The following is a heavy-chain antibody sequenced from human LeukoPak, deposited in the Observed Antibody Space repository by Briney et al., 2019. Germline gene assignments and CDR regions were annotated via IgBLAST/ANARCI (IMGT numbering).Heavy chain of an antibody. D-gene: IGHD1-26*01. CDR2: ISGSGGST. Sequence: GSLSLPCVAFGFTFSSYAMSWVGQAPGKGLEWVSAISGSGGSTYYADSVKGRFTISRDTSENTLYLQMNSLRAEDTAVYYCAKEAGSYDELHFQHWGQGTLVTVSS. V-gene: IGHV3-23*01. J-gene: IGHJ1*01. CDR3: AKEAGSYDELHFQH. CDR1: GFTFSSYA.